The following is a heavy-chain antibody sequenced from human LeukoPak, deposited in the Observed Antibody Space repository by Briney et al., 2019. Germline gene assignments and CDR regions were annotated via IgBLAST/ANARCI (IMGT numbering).Heavy chain of an antibody. CDR2: ISSSSSTI. V-gene: IGHV3-48*01. CDR1: GFTFSIHS. Sequence: GGSLGLSCAASGFTFSIHSMTWVGQAPGKGLEWVSYISSSSSTIYYADSVKGRFTISRDNAKNSLYLQMNSLRAEDTDVYYCARDNEYMDVWGKGTTVTVSS. CDR3: ARDNEYMDV. J-gene: IGHJ6*03. D-gene: IGHD1-1*01.